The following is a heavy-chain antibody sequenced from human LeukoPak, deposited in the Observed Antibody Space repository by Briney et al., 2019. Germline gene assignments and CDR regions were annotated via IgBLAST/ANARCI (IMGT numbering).Heavy chain of an antibody. CDR1: GGSISSSSYY. Sequence: KPSETLSLTCTVSGGSISSSSYYWGWIRQPPGKGLEWIASIYCSGSTCYNPSLKSRVTISVDTSKNQFSLKLSSVTAADTAVYYCARSPRYYDILTGYYSDAFDIWSQGTMVTVSS. J-gene: IGHJ3*02. V-gene: IGHV4-39*01. D-gene: IGHD3-9*01. CDR2: IYCSGST. CDR3: ARSPRYYDILTGYYSDAFDI.